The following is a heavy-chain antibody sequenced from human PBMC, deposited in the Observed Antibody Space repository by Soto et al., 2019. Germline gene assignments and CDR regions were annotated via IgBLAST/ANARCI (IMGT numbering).Heavy chain of an antibody. CDR1: GGSISSGGYY. CDR2: IYYIGST. CDR3: ARVGPRNYYDSSGYYYYFDY. V-gene: IGHV4-31*03. J-gene: IGHJ4*02. Sequence: QVQLQESGPGLVKPSQTLSLTCTVSGGSISSGGYYWSWIRQHPGKCLEWIGYIYYIGSTYYNPSLQSRVTISVDTSKNQFSLKLSSVTAADTAVYYCARVGPRNYYDSSGYYYYFDYWGQGTLVTVSS. D-gene: IGHD3-22*01.